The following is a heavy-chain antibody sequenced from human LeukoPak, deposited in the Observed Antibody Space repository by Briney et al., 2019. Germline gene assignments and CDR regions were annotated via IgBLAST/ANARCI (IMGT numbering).Heavy chain of an antibody. D-gene: IGHD3-22*01. CDR3: AKRDYDSSGYRRRSGAFDI. CDR1: GFTFSSYG. CDR2: ISGSGGST. J-gene: IGHJ3*02. Sequence: GGTLRLSCAASGFTFSSYGMSWVRQAPGKGLEWVSAISGSGGSTYYADSVKGRFTISRDNSKNTLYLQMNSLRAEDTAVYYCAKRDYDSSGYRRRSGAFDIWGQGTMVTVSS. V-gene: IGHV3-23*01.